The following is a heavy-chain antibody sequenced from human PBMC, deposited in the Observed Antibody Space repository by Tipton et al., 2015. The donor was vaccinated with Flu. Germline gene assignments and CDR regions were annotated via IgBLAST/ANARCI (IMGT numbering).Heavy chain of an antibody. CDR3: AREGRGGYDSGAVAN. CDR1: GGSISSGGYY. D-gene: IGHD5-12*01. CDR2: IYTSGST. V-gene: IGHV4-61*02. Sequence: TLSLTCAVSGGSISSGGYYWSWIRQPAGKGLEWIGRIYTSGSTNYNPSLKSRVTMSVDTSKNQFSLKLSSVTAADTAVYYCAREGRGGYDSGAVANWGQGTLVTVSS. J-gene: IGHJ4*02.